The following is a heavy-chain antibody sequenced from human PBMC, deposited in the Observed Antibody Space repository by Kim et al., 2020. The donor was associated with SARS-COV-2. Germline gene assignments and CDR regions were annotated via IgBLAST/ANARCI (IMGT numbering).Heavy chain of an antibody. Sequence: STYYADSVTGRFTISRDNSKNTLYLQMNSLRAEDTAVYYCARDQWEGMDVWGQGTTVTVSS. J-gene: IGHJ6*02. D-gene: IGHD1-26*01. CDR3: ARDQWEGMDV. V-gene: IGHV3-53*01. CDR2: ST.